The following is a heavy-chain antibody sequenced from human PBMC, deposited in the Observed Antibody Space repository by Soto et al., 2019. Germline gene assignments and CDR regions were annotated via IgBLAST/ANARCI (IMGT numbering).Heavy chain of an antibody. J-gene: IGHJ5*02. Sequence: SETLSLTCTVSGGSINNNFWGWIRQPPGKGLEWIGCVYYDGHTDYNPSLESRVTIAVDTPKNQFSLRLTSVTAADTAVDYCARYYFDTGGYSNWFDPWGQGTLVTVSS. V-gene: IGHV4-59*01. CDR2: VYYDGHT. D-gene: IGHD3-22*01. CDR1: GGSINNNF. CDR3: ARYYFDTGGYSNWFDP.